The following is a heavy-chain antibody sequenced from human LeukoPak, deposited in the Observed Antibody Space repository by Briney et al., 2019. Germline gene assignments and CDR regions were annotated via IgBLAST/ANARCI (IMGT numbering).Heavy chain of an antibody. CDR1: GCTYSSYA. Sequence: SVKVSCKASGCTYSSYAISWVRQAAGQGLEWMGVIIPIFGTANYAQKFQGRVTITADESTSTAYMELSSLRSEDTTVYYCASDYDYVWGSSQYWGRGTLVTVSP. J-gene: IGHJ4*02. CDR3: ASDYDYVWGSSQY. D-gene: IGHD3-16*01. V-gene: IGHV1-69*01. CDR2: IIPIFGTA.